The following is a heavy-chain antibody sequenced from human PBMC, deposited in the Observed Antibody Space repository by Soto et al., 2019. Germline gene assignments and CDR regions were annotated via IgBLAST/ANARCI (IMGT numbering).Heavy chain of an antibody. CDR2: ISGSGGAT. CDR3: ARWGNNKKLDY. J-gene: IGHJ4*02. Sequence: GGSLRLSCAASGFTFTSFAVSWVRQAPGKGLEWVSAISGSGGATYYADSVEGRFTISRDNSKNTLYLQMNTLRAEDTAVYYCARWGNNKKLDYWGQGTLVTVSS. V-gene: IGHV3-23*01. CDR1: GFTFTSFA. D-gene: IGHD3-16*01.